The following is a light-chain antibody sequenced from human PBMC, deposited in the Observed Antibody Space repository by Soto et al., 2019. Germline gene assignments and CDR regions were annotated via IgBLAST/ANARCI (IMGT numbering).Light chain of an antibody. J-gene: IGLJ1*01. V-gene: IGLV2-8*01. CDR1: KNDIGVYDF. Sequence: AVLTQPPSATGYPGQSVTISCTGTKNDIGVYDFVSWYQHHPGKAPRLIIYEVVQRPSGVPDRFSGSKSGNTASLTVSGLQAADEADYFCKSYAGSNTYVFGSGIKVTVL. CDR2: EVV. CDR3: KSYAGSNTYV.